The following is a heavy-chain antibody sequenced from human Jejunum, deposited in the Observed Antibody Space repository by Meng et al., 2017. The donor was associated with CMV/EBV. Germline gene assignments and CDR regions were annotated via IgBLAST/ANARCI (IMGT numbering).Heavy chain of an antibody. CDR2: IHHSGDT. CDR3: AKTARIPAA. Sequence: LACIVSGDAIDSSYWSWFRQSPVKGLESIGYIHHSGDTNYNPALMSRATMSLDMSKNQLSLRLTSVTAADTAVYYCAKTARIPAAWGQGTLVTVSS. D-gene: IGHD2-2*01. CDR1: GDAIDSSY. V-gene: IGHV4-59*01. J-gene: IGHJ1*01.